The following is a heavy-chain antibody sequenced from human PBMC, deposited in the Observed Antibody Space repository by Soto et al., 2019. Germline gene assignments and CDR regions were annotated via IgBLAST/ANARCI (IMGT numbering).Heavy chain of an antibody. J-gene: IGHJ3*02. CDR2: IIPILGIA. V-gene: IGHV1-69*02. D-gene: IGHD2-2*01. Sequence: QVQLVQSGAEVKKPGSSVKVSCKASGGTFSSYTISWVRQAPGQGLEWMGRIIPILGIANYAQKFQGRVTIAADKSTSTAYMELSRLRSEDTAVYYCARVLRVPAAQGDAFDIWGQGTMVTVSS. CDR1: GGTFSSYT. CDR3: ARVLRVPAAQGDAFDI.